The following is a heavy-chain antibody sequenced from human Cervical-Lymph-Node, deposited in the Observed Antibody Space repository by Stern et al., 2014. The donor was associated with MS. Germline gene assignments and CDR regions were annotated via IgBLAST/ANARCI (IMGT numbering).Heavy chain of an antibody. Sequence: VQLVESGGGLVQPGGSLRLSCAASGFTFSSYDMNWVRQATGKGLEWVSAIGTAGDTYYPGSVKGRFTISRENAKNSLYLQMNSLRAGDTAVYYCARAKNYDFWSGYSGGYYFDYWGQGTLVTVSS. J-gene: IGHJ4*02. CDR3: ARAKNYDFWSGYSGGYYFDY. V-gene: IGHV3-13*01. D-gene: IGHD3-3*01. CDR2: IGTAGDT. CDR1: GFTFSSYD.